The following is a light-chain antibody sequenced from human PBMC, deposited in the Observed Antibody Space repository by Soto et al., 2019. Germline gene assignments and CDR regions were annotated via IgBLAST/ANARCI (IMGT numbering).Light chain of an antibody. CDR1: QSVTSN. CDR2: GAS. J-gene: IGKJ4*01. V-gene: IGKV3-15*01. CDR3: QQYDQWPVT. Sequence: IVMTQSPATLSVSPGERVTFSCRASQSVTSNLAWYQHKPGQAPRLVISGASTGATGIPARFSGGGSGTEFTLTINSLQSEDYAIYYCQQYDQWPVTFGGGTKVDIK.